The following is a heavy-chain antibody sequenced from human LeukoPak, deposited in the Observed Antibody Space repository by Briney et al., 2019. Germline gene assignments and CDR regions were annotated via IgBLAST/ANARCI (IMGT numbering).Heavy chain of an antibody. D-gene: IGHD3-3*01. CDR1: GFTFSSYA. V-gene: IGHV3-23*01. J-gene: IGHJ6*02. CDR3: AKEHYDFWSGSFYYYYGMDV. Sequence: GRSLRLSCAASGFTFSSYAMSWVRQAPGKGLEWVSAISGSGGSTYYADSVKGRFTISRDNSKNTLYLQMNSLRAEDTAVYYCAKEHYDFWSGSFYYYYGMDVWGQGTTVTVSS. CDR2: ISGSGGST.